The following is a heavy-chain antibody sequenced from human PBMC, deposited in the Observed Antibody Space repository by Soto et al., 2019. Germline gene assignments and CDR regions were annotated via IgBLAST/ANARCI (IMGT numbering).Heavy chain of an antibody. J-gene: IGHJ4*02. CDR3: AKSIGLGGYCSGGSCYSGNY. D-gene: IGHD2-15*01. CDR2: ISGSGGST. V-gene: IGHV3-23*01. CDR1: GFTFSSYA. Sequence: EVQLLESGGGLVQPGGSLRLSCAASGFTFSSYAMSWVRQAPGKGLEWVSAISGSGGSTYYADSVKGRFTISRDNSKNTLYLQMNSLRAEDTAVYYCAKSIGLGGYCSGGSCYSGNYWGQGTLVTVSS.